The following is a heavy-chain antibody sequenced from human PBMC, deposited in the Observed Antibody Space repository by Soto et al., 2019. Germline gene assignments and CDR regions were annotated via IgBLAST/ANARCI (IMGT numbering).Heavy chain of an antibody. Sequence: QVQLVQSGAEVRKTGASVKVLCKASGYIFTSYGISWVRQAPGQGLEWMGWINPYNGYTNFAQKFQGRVILTTDTSTGTAYTELRSLRLDATAVYYCARDPASSSSSHSFYYYGMDVWGQGTTVTVSS. V-gene: IGHV1-18*04. CDR3: ARDPASSSSSHSFYYYGMDV. D-gene: IGHD6-6*01. CDR1: GYIFTSYG. CDR2: INPYNGYT. J-gene: IGHJ6*02.